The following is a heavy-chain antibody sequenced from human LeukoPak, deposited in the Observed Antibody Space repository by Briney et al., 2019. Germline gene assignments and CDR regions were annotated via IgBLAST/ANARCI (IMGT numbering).Heavy chain of an antibody. CDR2: ISGSGAGT. J-gene: IGHJ4*02. CDR3: AKGKDIVVIVTAFDY. Sequence: GGSLRLSCAASGFTFNSYAMNWVRQAPGKGLEWVSGISGSGAGTFYADSVKGRFTISRDNSKNTLYLQMNSLRAEDTAVYYCAKGKDIVVIVTAFDYWGQGTLVTVSS. D-gene: IGHD2-15*01. V-gene: IGHV3-23*01. CDR1: GFTFNSYA.